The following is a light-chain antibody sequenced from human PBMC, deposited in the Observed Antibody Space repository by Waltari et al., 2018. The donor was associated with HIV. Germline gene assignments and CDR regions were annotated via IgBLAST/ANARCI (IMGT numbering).Light chain of an antibody. CDR2: RGN. Sequence: QAGLTQPPSVSKALRQTATLTCTGDKNNVGFQGAAWLKHHQGRPPTLLSYRGNNRPSGVPDRFSASTSGNTASLNITGLQADDEADYFCSSWDTRLNGWVFGGGAHLTVL. V-gene: IGLV10-54*04. J-gene: IGLJ3*02. CDR1: KNNVGFQG. CDR3: SSWDTRLNGWV.